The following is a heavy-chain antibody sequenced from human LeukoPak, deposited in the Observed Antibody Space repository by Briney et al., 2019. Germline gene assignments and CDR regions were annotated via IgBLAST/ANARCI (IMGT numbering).Heavy chain of an antibody. CDR1: GYTFTSYG. V-gene: IGHV1-18*01. J-gene: IGHJ4*02. Sequence: ASVKVSCTASGYTFTSYGISWVRQAPGQGLEWMGWISAYNGNTNYAQKLQGRVTMTTGTSTSTAYMELRSLRSDDTAVYYCATTGNYYDSSGQLAYRDYWGQGTLVTVSS. CDR2: ISAYNGNT. CDR3: ATTGNYYDSSGQLAYRDY. D-gene: IGHD3-22*01.